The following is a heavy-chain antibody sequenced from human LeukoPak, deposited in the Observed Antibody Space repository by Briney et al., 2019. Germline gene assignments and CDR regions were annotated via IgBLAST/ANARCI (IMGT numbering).Heavy chain of an antibody. CDR2: VSHSGNT. J-gene: IGHJ2*01. CDR1: GGSISSSSYY. CDR3: ARHLYYSASAFWYIDL. D-gene: IGHD3-10*01. V-gene: IGHV4-39*01. Sequence: SETLSLTCTVSGGSISSSSYYWGWIRQPPGKGLEWIGSVSHSGNTYYKSSLRMRVTVSLYTSKNEFSLILTSVTAADTAEYYCARHLYYSASAFWYIDLWGRGTLVIVSP.